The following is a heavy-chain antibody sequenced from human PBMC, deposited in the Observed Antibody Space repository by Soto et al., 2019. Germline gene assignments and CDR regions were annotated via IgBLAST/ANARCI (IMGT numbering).Heavy chain of an antibody. CDR3: ARGDNYYDSSGFYYYYYGMDV. CDR2: IYSGGST. J-gene: IGHJ6*02. CDR1: GFTVSSNY. V-gene: IGHV3-53*01. D-gene: IGHD3-22*01. Sequence: GSLRLSCAASGFTVSSNYMSWVRQAPGKGLEWVSVIYSGGSTYYADSVKGRFTISRDNSKNTLYLQMNSLRAEDTAVYYCARGDNYYDSSGFYYYYYGMDVWGQGTTVTVSS.